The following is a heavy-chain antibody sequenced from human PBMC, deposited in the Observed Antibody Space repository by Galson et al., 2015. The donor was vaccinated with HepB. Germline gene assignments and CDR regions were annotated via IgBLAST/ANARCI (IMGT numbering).Heavy chain of an antibody. CDR1: GFTFSSYA. Sequence: SLRLSCAASGFTFSSYAMHWVRQAPGKGLEYVSAISSNGGSTYYADSVKGRFTISRDNSKNTLYLQMSSLRAEDTAVYYCVKDLAGIGSGSDYWGQGTLVTVSS. CDR3: VKDLAGIGSGSDY. J-gene: IGHJ4*02. CDR2: ISSNGGST. V-gene: IGHV3-64D*06. D-gene: IGHD1-26*01.